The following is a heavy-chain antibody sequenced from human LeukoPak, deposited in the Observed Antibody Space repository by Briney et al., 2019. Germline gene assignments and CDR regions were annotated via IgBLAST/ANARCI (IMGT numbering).Heavy chain of an antibody. V-gene: IGHV3-74*01. CDR3: TTLYSGAMDY. J-gene: IGHJ4*02. Sequence: QPGGSLRLSCAASGFSFNTYWMYWVRQVPEKGLVWVSRIKTDGSSTSYADSVKGRFTISRDNAKNTLYLRMNSLRAEDTAVYYCTTLYSGAMDYWGQGTLVTVSS. CDR2: IKTDGSST. CDR1: GFSFNTYW. D-gene: IGHD1-26*01.